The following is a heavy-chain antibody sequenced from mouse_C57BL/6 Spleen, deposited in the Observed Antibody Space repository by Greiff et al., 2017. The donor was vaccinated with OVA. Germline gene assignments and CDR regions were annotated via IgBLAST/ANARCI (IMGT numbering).Heavy chain of an antibody. CDR1: GFTFSDFY. Sequence: EVHLVESGGGLVQSGRSLRLSCATSGFTFSDFYMEWVRQAPGKGLEWIAASRNKANDYTTEYSASVKGRFIVSRDTSQSILYLQMNALRAEDTAIYYCARDAYYGLDYWGQGTTLTVSS. V-gene: IGHV7-1*01. CDR2: SRNKANDYTT. D-gene: IGHD1-1*01. CDR3: ARDAYYGLDY. J-gene: IGHJ2*01.